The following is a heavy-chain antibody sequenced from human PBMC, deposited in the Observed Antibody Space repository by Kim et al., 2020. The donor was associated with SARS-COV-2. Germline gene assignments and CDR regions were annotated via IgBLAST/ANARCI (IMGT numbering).Heavy chain of an antibody. CDR1: GFTFSSYW. Sequence: GGSLRLSCAASGFTFSSYWMHWVRQAPGKRLVWVSRINSDGSSTSYADSVKGRFSISRDNAKNTLYLQMNSLRAEDTAVYYCARALAVTGTGGYYWGQGILVTVSS. D-gene: IGHD6-19*01. CDR3: ARALAVTGTGGYY. V-gene: IGHV3-74*01. J-gene: IGHJ4*02. CDR2: INSDGSST.